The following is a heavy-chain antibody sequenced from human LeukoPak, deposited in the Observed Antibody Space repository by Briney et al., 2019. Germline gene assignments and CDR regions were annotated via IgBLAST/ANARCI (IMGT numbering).Heavy chain of an antibody. J-gene: IGHJ5*02. CDR1: GFTFSSYE. V-gene: IGHV4-39*07. CDR2: IYYSGST. CDR3: ARELGYCSGGSCYYNWFDP. Sequence: GSLRLSCAASGFTFSSYEMNWVRQAPGKGLEWIGSIYYSGSTYYNPSLKSRVTISVDTSKNQFSLKLSSVTAADTAVYYCARELGYCSGGSCYYNWFDPWGQGTLVTVSS. D-gene: IGHD2-15*01.